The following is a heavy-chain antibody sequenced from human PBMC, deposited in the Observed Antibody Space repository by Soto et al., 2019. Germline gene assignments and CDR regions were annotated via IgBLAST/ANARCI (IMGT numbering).Heavy chain of an antibody. V-gene: IGHV3-23*01. D-gene: IGHD2-8*02. CDR1: GFTFSSYT. CDR2: ISGSGDSP. J-gene: IGHJ4*01. CDR3: TKARCTGDSCFVPDY. Sequence: GGSLRLSCAASGFTFSSYTMAWVRQAPGKGLEWISAISGSGDSPSYADSVQGRSSISRDNLRNTFFLQMNSLRAEDTATYYCTKARCTGDSCFVPDYWGHGALVTVSS.